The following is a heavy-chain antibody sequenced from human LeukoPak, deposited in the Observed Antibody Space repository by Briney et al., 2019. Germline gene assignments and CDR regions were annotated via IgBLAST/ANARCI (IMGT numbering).Heavy chain of an antibody. Sequence: PSETLSLTCTVSVDSISGYYWSWIRQPPGKGLEWIGYMYYSGSTNYNSSLKSRVSMSVDTYKNQFSLKVNSVTAADAAIYYCARLGRGGDWFDYWGQGILVTVSS. CDR2: MYYSGST. J-gene: IGHJ4*02. D-gene: IGHD2-21*02. CDR3: ARLGRGGDWFDY. CDR1: VDSISGYY. V-gene: IGHV4-59*01.